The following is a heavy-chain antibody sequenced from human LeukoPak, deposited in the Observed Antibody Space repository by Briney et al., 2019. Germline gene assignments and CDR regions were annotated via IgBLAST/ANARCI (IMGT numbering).Heavy chain of an antibody. V-gene: IGHV4-34*01. CDR2: INHSGST. CDR3: ARAPFPYYYMDV. J-gene: IGHJ6*03. CDR1: GGSLSGYY. Sequence: SETLSLTCAVYGGSLSGYYWSWIRQPPGKGLEWIGEINHSGSTNYNPSLKSRVTISVDTSKNQFSLKLSSVTAADTAVYYCARAPFPYYYMDVWGKGTTVTVSS.